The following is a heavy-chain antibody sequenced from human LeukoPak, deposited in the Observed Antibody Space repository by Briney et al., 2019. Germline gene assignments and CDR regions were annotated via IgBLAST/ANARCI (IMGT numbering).Heavy chain of an antibody. D-gene: IGHD2-2*01. CDR2: IYYSGST. CDR3: ARDIVVVPAAMGAFDI. J-gene: IGHJ3*02. V-gene: IGHV4-30-4*01. CDR1: GGSISSGDYY. Sequence: SQTLSLTCTVSGGSISSGDYYWSWIRQPPGKGLEWIGYIYYSGSTYYNPSLKNRVTISVDTSKNQFSLKLSSVTAADTAVYYCARDIVVVPAAMGAFDIWGQGTMVTVSS.